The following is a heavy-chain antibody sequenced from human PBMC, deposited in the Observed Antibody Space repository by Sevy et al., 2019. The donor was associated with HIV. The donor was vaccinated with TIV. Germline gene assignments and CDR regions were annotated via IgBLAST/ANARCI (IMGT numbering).Heavy chain of an antibody. CDR1: GYSVIEFS. J-gene: IGHJ4*02. Sequence: ASVKVSCKVSGYSVIEFSMHWVRQAPGKGLEWMGTFDPEDDETIYAQKIQGRVTMTEDTSTDTAYMELRSLRSEDTAVYYCATTKDYYDSSGDPFDYWGQGTLVTVSS. D-gene: IGHD3-22*01. CDR2: FDPEDDET. V-gene: IGHV1-24*01. CDR3: ATTKDYYDSSGDPFDY.